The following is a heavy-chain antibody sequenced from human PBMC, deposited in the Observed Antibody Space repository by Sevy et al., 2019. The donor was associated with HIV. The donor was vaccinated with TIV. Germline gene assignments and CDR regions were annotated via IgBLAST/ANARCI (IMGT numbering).Heavy chain of an antibody. D-gene: IGHD5-12*01. J-gene: IGHJ3*02. CDR1: GFTFSSYS. CDR3: ARGGGYVGAFDI. CDR2: ISSSSSYI. V-gene: IGHV3-21*01. Sequence: GGSLRLSCAASGFTFSSYSMNWVRQAPGKGLEWVSSISSSSSYIYYAESVKGRFTISRDNAKNSLYLQMNSLRAEDTAVYYCARGGGYVGAFDIWGQGTMVTVSS.